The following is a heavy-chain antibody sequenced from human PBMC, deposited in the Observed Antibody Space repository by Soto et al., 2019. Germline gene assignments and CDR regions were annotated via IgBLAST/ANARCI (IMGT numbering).Heavy chain of an antibody. D-gene: IGHD3-22*01. V-gene: IGHV3-33*01. CDR3: AREYDSSGYLNCFDP. CDR2: IWYDGSNK. J-gene: IGHJ5*02. Sequence: PRLSCAASGFTFSGYGMHWVRQAPGKGLEWVAVIWYDGSNKYYADSVKGRFTISRDNSKNTLYLQMNSLRAEDTAVYYCAREYDSSGYLNCFDPWGQRPLVTVSS. CDR1: GFTFSGYG.